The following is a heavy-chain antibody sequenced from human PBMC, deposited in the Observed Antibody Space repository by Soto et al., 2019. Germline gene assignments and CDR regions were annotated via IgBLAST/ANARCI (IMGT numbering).Heavy chain of an antibody. CDR3: AREAGSSGWYVKDY. CDR2: INSDGSST. J-gene: IGHJ4*02. V-gene: IGHV3-74*01. D-gene: IGHD6-19*01. CDR1: GFTFNSYW. Sequence: GGSLRLSCAASGFTFNSYWMHWVRRAPGKGLVWVSRINSDGSSTSYADSVKGRFTISRDNAKNTLYLQMNSLRAEDTAVYYCAREAGSSGWYVKDYWGQGTLVTVSS.